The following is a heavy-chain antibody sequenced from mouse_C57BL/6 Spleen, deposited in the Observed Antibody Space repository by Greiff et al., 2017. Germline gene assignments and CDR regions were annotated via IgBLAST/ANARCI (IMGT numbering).Heavy chain of an antibody. Sequence: EVQGVESGGGLVQPGGSLSLSCAASGFTFTDYYMSWVRQPPGKALEWLGFIRNKANGYTTEYSASVKGRFTISRDNSQSILYLQLNALRAEDSATYYCARSLSYYGSSYAYWGQRTLVTVAA. CDR1: GFTFTDYY. D-gene: IGHD1-1*01. V-gene: IGHV7-3*01. J-gene: IGHJ3*01. CDR3: ARSLSYYGSSYAY. CDR2: IRNKANGYTT.